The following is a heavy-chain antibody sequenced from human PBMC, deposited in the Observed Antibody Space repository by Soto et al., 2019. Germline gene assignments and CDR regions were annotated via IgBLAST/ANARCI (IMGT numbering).Heavy chain of an antibody. CDR3: VRDFGRYFRTGYMDV. CDR2: INEDSTYI. D-gene: IGHD3-9*01. J-gene: IGHJ6*03. V-gene: IGHV3-21*02. Sequence: EVQLVESGGGLVKPGGSLRLSCAASGFTFSTYSMNWVLQAPGKGLEWVSSINEDSTYIYYAGSVRGRFTISRDHAEDSLYLQMNSLIAEDTAVYYCVRDFGRYFRTGYMDVWGDGATVTVSS. CDR1: GFTFSTYS.